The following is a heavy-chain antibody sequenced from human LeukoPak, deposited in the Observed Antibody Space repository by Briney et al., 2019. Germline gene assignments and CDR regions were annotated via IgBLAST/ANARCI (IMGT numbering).Heavy chain of an antibody. D-gene: IGHD3-10*01. J-gene: IGHJ6*02. Sequence: SETLSLNCAVYGGSISGYYWSWIRQPPGKGLEWIRETNHSGSTNSNPSLKSRVTISVDTSKNHFARKLSSVTDADTAGYYSARVGITMVRGVIRTRYRTYFVMDVWGQGTTVSVSS. CDR2: TNHSGST. V-gene: IGHV4-34*01. CDR3: ARVGITMVRGVIRTRYRTYFVMDV. CDR1: GGSISGYY.